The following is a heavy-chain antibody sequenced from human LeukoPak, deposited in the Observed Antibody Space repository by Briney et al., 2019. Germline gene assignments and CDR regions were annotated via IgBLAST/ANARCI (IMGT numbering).Heavy chain of an antibody. J-gene: IGHJ5*02. CDR2: INPNSGGT. CDR3: ARGLLFSLEPYSSPSFDP. Sequence: ASVKVSCKASGYTFTGYYMHWVRQAPGQGLEWMGWINPNSGGTNYAQKFQGRVTMTRDTSISTAYMELSRLRSDDTAVYYCARGLLFSLEPYSSPSFDPWGQGTLVTVSS. V-gene: IGHV1-2*02. CDR1: GYTFTGYY. D-gene: IGHD6-13*01.